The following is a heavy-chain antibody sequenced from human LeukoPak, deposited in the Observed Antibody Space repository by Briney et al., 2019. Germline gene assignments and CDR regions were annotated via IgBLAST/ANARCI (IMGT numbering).Heavy chain of an antibody. CDR2: INPSGGST. J-gene: IGHJ4*02. V-gene: IGHV1-46*03. Sequence: ASVKVSCKASGYTFTSYYMHWVRQAPGQGLEWMGIINPSGGSTSYAQKFQGRVTMTRDTSTSTVYMELSSLGSEDTAVYYCARDLIMITFGGGLDYRGQGTLVTVSS. CDR1: GYTFTSYY. CDR3: ARDLIMITFGGGLDY. D-gene: IGHD3-16*01.